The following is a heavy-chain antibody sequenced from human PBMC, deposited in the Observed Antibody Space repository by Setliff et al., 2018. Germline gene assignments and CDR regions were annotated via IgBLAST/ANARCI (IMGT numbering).Heavy chain of an antibody. Sequence: SVKVSCKSSGGTFSSSGITWVRQAPGQGLQWLGRFIPILGATNYAQNFQGRVTITADESTSTGYMELSSLTSEDTAIYYCARELRSPYWHLDSWGQGTQVTVSS. CDR3: ARELRSPYWHLDS. CDR1: GGTFSSSG. CDR2: FIPILGAT. J-gene: IGHJ5*01. V-gene: IGHV1-69*13. D-gene: IGHD3-16*01.